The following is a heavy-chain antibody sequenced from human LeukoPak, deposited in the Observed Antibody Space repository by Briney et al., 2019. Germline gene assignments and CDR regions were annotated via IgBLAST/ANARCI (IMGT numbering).Heavy chain of an antibody. V-gene: IGHV6-1*01. CDR3: ARLASGNDRDY. CDR2: TYYRSKWHN. Sequence: SQTLSLTCAISGDSVSSNSAAWNWIRQSPSGGLEWLGRTYYRSKWHNDYAVSVEGRITINPDTSKNQFSLQLNSVTPEDAAVYYCARLASGNDRDYWGQGTLVTVSS. J-gene: IGHJ4*02. CDR1: GDSVSSNSAA. D-gene: IGHD1-26*01.